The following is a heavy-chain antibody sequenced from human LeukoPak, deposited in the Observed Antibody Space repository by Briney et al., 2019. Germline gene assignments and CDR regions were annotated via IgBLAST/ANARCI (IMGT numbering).Heavy chain of an antibody. V-gene: IGHV4-4*02. CDR3: ARSMTTVTTWYYYYGMDV. Sequence: SGTLSLTCAVSGGSISSSNWWSWVRQPPGKGLEWMGEIYHSGSTNYNPSLKSRVTISVDKSKNQFSLKLSSVTAADTAVYYGARSMTTVTTWYYYYGMDVWGQGTTVTVSS. CDR2: IYHSGST. D-gene: IGHD4-17*01. J-gene: IGHJ6*02. CDR1: GGSISSSNW.